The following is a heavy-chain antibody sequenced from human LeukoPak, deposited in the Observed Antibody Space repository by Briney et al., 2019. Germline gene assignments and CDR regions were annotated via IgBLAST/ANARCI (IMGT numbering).Heavy chain of an antibody. CDR2: IKSKTDGGTT. CDR1: GFTFSNAC. J-gene: IGHJ4*02. D-gene: IGHD1-26*01. V-gene: IGHV3-15*01. Sequence: GGSLRLSCAASGFTFSNACMSWVRQAPGKGLEWVGRIKSKTDGGTTDYAAPVKGRFTISRDDSKNTLYLQMNSLKTEDTAVYYCTTGSVGATIYYFDYWGQGTLVTVSS. CDR3: TTGSVGATIYYFDY.